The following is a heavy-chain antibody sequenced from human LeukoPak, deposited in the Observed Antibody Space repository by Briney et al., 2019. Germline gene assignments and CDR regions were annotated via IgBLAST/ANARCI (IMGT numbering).Heavy chain of an antibody. Sequence: GGSLRLSRAASGFTFSSYAMSWVRQAPGKGLEWVSAISGSGGSTYYADSVKGRFTISRDNSKNTLYLQMNSLRAEDTAVYYCAKVNGDYGRNWFDPWGQGTLVTVSS. CDR2: ISGSGGST. J-gene: IGHJ5*02. CDR1: GFTFSSYA. D-gene: IGHD4-17*01. CDR3: AKVNGDYGRNWFDP. V-gene: IGHV3-23*01.